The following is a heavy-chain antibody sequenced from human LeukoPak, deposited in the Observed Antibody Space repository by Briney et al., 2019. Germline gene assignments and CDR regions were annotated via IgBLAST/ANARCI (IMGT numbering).Heavy chain of an antibody. CDR2: IYYSGST. D-gene: IGHD6-13*01. CDR1: GDSITSYY. Sequence: PSETLSLTCTVSGDSITSYYWSWIRQPPGKGLEWIGYIYYSGSTNYNPSLKSRVTISVDTSKNPFSLKLSSVTAADTAVYYCAKHSSSWYSTIDYWGQGTLVTVSS. CDR3: AKHSSSWYSTIDY. J-gene: IGHJ4*02. V-gene: IGHV4-59*01.